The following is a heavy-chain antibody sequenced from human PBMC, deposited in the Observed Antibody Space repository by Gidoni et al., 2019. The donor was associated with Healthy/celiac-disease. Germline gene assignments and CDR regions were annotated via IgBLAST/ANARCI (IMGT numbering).Heavy chain of an antibody. CDR1: GFTFSSYA. Sequence: QVQLVESGGGVVQPGRSLRLSCAASGFTFSSYAMHWVRQAPGKGLEWVAVISYDGSNKYYADSVKGRFTISRDNSKNTLYLQMNSLRAEDTAVYYCARGHLVVGYCSGGSCYPSRYGMDVWGQGTTVTVSS. D-gene: IGHD2-15*01. J-gene: IGHJ6*02. CDR2: ISYDGSNK. CDR3: ARGHLVVGYCSGGSCYPSRYGMDV. V-gene: IGHV3-30-3*01.